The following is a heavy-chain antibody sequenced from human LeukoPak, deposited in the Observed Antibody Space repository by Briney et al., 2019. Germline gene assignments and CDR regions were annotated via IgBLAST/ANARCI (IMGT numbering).Heavy chain of an antibody. CDR2: INSDGSST. CDR1: GFTFSNHW. CDR3: EREIGGRAFDI. D-gene: IGHD3-16*01. Sequence: GGSLRLSCAASGFTFSNHWMHWVRQAPGRGLVWVSRINSDGSSTSYVDSVKGRFTISRNSAKNTLYLQMNSLRPEDTALYYCEREIGGRAFDIWGQGTMVTVSS. J-gene: IGHJ3*02. V-gene: IGHV3-74*01.